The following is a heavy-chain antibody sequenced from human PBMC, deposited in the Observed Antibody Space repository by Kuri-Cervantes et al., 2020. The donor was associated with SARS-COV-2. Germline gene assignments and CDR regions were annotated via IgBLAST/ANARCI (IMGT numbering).Heavy chain of an antibody. CDR1: GFTFSSYE. CDR2: ISSSGSTI. Sequence: GGSLRLSCAASGFTFSSYEMNWVRQAPGKGLEWVSYISSSGSTIYYADSVKGRFTISRDNAKNSLYLQMKRLRAEDPAVYYCASDLYKFDYWGQGTLVTVSS. CDR3: ASDLYKFDY. V-gene: IGHV3-48*03. J-gene: IGHJ4*02. D-gene: IGHD1-14*01.